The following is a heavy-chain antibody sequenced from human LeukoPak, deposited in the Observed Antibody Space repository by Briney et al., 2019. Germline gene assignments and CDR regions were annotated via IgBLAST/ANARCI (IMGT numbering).Heavy chain of an antibody. Sequence: SVKVSCKASGGTFSSYAISWVRQAPGQGLEWMGGIIPIFGTANYAQKFQGRVTITADESTSTAYMELSSLRSEDTAVYYCASLPTWDFGVVIIDDAFDIWGQGTMVTVSS. CDR1: GGTFSSYA. CDR2: IIPIFGTA. J-gene: IGHJ3*02. V-gene: IGHV1-69*13. CDR3: ASLPTWDFGVVIIDDAFDI. D-gene: IGHD3-3*01.